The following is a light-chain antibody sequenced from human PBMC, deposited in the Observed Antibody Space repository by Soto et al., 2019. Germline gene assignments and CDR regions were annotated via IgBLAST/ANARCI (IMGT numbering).Light chain of an antibody. Sequence: EIVMTQSPDSLAVSLGERATINCKSSQSVLYSSNNNNYIAWYQQKPGQPPKLIIYWASTRESGVPDRFSGSGSGTDFTLTISSLQAEDVAIYYCQQYYDTPATFGQGTKVDSK. J-gene: IGKJ1*01. CDR1: QSVLYSSNNNNY. CDR3: QQYYDTPAT. V-gene: IGKV4-1*01. CDR2: WAS.